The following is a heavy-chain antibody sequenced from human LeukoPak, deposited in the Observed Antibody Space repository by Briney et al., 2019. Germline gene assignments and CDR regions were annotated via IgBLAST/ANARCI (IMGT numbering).Heavy chain of an antibody. D-gene: IGHD6-19*01. CDR3: ARDLGSGWSGFDY. Sequence: SETLPLTCTVSGGSISSYYWSWIRQPPGKGLEWIGYIYYSGSTNYNPSLRSRVTISVDTSKNQFSLKLSSVTAADTAVYYCARDLGSGWSGFDYWGQGTLVTVSS. V-gene: IGHV4-59*01. CDR2: IYYSGST. CDR1: GGSISSYY. J-gene: IGHJ4*02.